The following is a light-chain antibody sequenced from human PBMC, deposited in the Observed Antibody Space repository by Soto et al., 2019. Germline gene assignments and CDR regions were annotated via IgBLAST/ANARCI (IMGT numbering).Light chain of an antibody. J-gene: IGLJ1*01. V-gene: IGLV2-14*01. CDR2: EVS. CDR1: SSNVGGYQY. Sequence: QSALTQPASVSVSPGQSITIPCTGTSSNVGGYQYVSWYQQHPGKAPKLMIYEVSNRPSGVSNRFSGSKSGNTASLTISGLQPEDETDYYCSSYTSSNTLVFGTGTKLTVL. CDR3: SSYTSSNTLV.